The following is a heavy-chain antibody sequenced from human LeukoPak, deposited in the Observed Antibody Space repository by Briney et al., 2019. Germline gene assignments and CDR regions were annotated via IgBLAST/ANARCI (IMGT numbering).Heavy chain of an antibody. CDR2: IYHSGST. V-gene: IGHV4-59*01. CDR1: GGSISSYY. J-gene: IGHJ3*02. Sequence: SETLSLTCTVSGGSISSYYWSWIRQPPGKGLEWIGYIYHSGSTYYNPSLKSRVTISVDTSKNQFSLKLSSVTAADTAVYYCARASRGVVIGVPDAFDIWGQGTMVTVSS. D-gene: IGHD3-3*01. CDR3: ARASRGVVIGVPDAFDI.